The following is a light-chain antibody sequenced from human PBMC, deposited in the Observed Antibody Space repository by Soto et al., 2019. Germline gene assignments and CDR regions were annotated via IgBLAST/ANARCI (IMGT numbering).Light chain of an antibody. Sequence: DIQMTQSPSPLSASVGDRVTITCRASQSITRYLNWYQQKQGKAPKLLIYAASSLQSGVPSRFSGSGFGTDFTLTISSLQPEDFATYYCQQSNSIPWTFGQGTKVEIK. CDR3: QQSNSIPWT. CDR2: AAS. V-gene: IGKV1-39*01. CDR1: QSITRY. J-gene: IGKJ1*01.